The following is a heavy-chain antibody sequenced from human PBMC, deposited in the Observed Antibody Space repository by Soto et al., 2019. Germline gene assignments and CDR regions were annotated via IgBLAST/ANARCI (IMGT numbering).Heavy chain of an antibody. CDR1: GYMFPIYH. J-gene: IGHJ4*02. CDR2: IDPSDSRT. V-gene: IGHV5-10-1*01. CDR3: ARHDHPGDFDF. Sequence: PGESLKISCEASGYMFPIYHISWVRQMPGEGLEWVGKIDPSDSRTMYRPSSRARITISVDKSINTAYLEWGRLKASDTAMYYCARHDHPGDFDFSGQGTQLTVA.